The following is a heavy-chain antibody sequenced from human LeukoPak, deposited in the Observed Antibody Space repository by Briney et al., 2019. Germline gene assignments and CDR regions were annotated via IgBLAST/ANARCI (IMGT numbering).Heavy chain of an antibody. D-gene: IGHD3-10*01. J-gene: IGHJ3*02. V-gene: IGHV4-31*03. Sequence: SETLSLTCTVSGGSVSDNNFFWHWIRQHPGTGLEWIGYIYYSGSTYYNPSLKSRVTISVDTSKNQFSLKLSSVTAADTAVYYCARFWDEVGGAFDIWGQGTMVTVSS. CDR2: IYYSGST. CDR3: ARFWDEVGGAFDI. CDR1: GGSVSDNNFF.